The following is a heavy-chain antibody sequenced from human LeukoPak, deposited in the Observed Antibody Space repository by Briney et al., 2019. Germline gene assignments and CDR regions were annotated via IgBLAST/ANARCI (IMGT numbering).Heavy chain of an antibody. Sequence: SGPTLVKPTQTLTLTCTFSGFSLNTNAVAVGWVRQPPGQALEWLTFIYGNDDKRYSPPLASRLTITKDTSKNQVVLTMTDMDYVDTATYYCVHRTMVTSVDHWGQGTLVTVPS. J-gene: IGHJ4*02. D-gene: IGHD4-17*01. CDR1: GFSLNTNAVA. CDR3: VHRTMVTSVDH. V-gene: IGHV2-5*01. CDR2: IYGNDDK.